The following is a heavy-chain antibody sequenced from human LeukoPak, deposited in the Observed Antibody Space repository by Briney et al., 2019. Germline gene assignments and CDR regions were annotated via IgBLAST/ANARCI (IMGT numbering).Heavy chain of an antibody. CDR1: GFTFSSYA. CDR2: ISGSGGST. V-gene: IGHV3-23*01. CDR3: AKGKTYYYGSGSHMDV. D-gene: IGHD3-10*01. J-gene: IGHJ6*02. Sequence: GGSLRLSCAASGFTFSSYAMSWVRQAPGKGLEWVSAISGSGGSTYYAGSVKGRFTISRDNSKNTLYLQMNSLRAEDTAVYYCAKGKTYYYGSGSHMDVWGQGATVTVSS.